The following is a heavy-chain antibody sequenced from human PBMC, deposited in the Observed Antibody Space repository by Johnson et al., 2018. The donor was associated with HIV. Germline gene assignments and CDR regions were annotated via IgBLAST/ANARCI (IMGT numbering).Heavy chain of an antibody. Sequence: QVQLVESGGGVVRPGGSLRLSCAASGFTFSSYAMHWVRQAPGKGLEWVAVISYDGSNKYYADSVKGRFTISRDNSKNSLYLQMNSLRAEDTAVYYCARVPSGTPSSIWGQGTKVTVS. CDR1: GFTFSSYA. CDR3: ARVPSGTPSSI. J-gene: IGHJ3*02. D-gene: IGHD1-1*01. V-gene: IGHV3-30-3*01. CDR2: ISYDGSNK.